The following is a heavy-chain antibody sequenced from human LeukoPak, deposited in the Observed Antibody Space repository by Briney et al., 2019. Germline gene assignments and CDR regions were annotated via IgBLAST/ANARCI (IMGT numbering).Heavy chain of an antibody. CDR3: ARQGGYCSSTSCPFDY. V-gene: IGHV4-39*01. Sequence: SETLSLTCTVSGGSISSSSYYWGWIRQPPGKGLEWIGGIYYSGSTYYNPSLKSRVTISVDTSKNQFSLKLSSVTAADTAVYYCARQGGYCSSTSCPFDYWGQGTLVTVSS. CDR2: IYYSGST. J-gene: IGHJ4*02. CDR1: GGSISSSSYY. D-gene: IGHD2-2*01.